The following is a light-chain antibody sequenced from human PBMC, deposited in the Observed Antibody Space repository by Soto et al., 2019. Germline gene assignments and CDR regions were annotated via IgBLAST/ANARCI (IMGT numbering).Light chain of an antibody. Sequence: QSALTQPASVSGSPGQSITISCTGTSSDVGSYNLVSWYQQYPGKAPKLLIFEVSKRPSGVSNRFSGSKSGNTASLTISGLQAEDEADYYCCSYAGSGTYVFGAGTKLTVL. V-gene: IGLV2-23*02. J-gene: IGLJ1*01. CDR3: CSYAGSGTYV. CDR1: SSDVGSYNL. CDR2: EVS.